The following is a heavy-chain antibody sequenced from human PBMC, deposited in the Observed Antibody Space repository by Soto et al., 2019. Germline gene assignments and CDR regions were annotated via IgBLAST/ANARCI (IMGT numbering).Heavy chain of an antibody. CDR2: IYPGDSDT. Sequence: PGESLKISCKGSGYSFTSYWIGWVRQMPWKGLEWMGIIYPGDSDTRYSPSFQGQVTISADKSISTAYLQWSSLKASDTAMYYCARVYCSGGSCYSPYYYMDVWGKGTTVTVSS. V-gene: IGHV5-51*01. CDR3: ARVYCSGGSCYSPYYYMDV. J-gene: IGHJ6*03. CDR1: GYSFTSYW. D-gene: IGHD2-15*01.